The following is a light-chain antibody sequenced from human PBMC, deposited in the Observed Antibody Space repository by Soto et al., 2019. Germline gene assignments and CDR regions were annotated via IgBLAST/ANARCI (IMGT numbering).Light chain of an antibody. J-gene: IGKJ2*03. Sequence: EIVLTQSPGTLSLSPGERATLSCRASQSVRSNHLAWYQQKPGQAPRLLIYDASSRATGIRDRFSGSGSGTDFTLTISRLEPEDFAVYYCQQYGSSPRSFGRGTKLEI. CDR3: QQYGSSPRS. CDR2: DAS. V-gene: IGKV3-20*01. CDR1: QSVRSNH.